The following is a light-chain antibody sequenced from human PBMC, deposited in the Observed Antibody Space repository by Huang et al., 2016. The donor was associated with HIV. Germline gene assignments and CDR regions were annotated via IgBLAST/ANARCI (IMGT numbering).Light chain of an antibody. V-gene: IGKV3-15*01. CDR1: PSVINN. J-gene: IGKJ1*01. CDR3: QQYSKRPWT. CDR2: GAS. Sequence: EIVMTQSPATLSMSPGERATLSCRASPSVINNLGWYQQKPGQAPRLLIYGASTRATGVPARFSGSGAGTEFSLTISSLQSEDFAVYYCQQYSKRPWTFGQGTKVEIK.